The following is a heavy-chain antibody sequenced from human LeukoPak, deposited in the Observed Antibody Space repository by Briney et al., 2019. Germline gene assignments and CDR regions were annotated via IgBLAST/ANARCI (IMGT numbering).Heavy chain of an antibody. J-gene: IGHJ4*02. D-gene: IGHD3-10*01. V-gene: IGHV3-9*01. CDR1: GFTFDDYA. CDR2: ISWNSGSI. Sequence: PGGSLRLSCAASGFTFDDYAMHWVRQVPGKGLEWVSGISWNSGSIGYADSVKGRFTISRDNAKNSLYLQMNSLRAEDTALYYCAKVRSMVRGDYYFDYWGQGTLVTVSS. CDR3: AKVRSMVRGDYYFDY.